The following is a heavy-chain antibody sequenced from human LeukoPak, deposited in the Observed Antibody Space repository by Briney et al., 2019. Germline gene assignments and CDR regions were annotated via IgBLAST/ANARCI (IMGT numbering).Heavy chain of an antibody. D-gene: IGHD2-15*01. V-gene: IGHV4-59*01. CDR1: GDSLRNYY. J-gene: IGHJ5*02. Sequence: SETLSLTCTVSGDSLRNYYWSWIRQTPGKGLEWIGCFYNSGNTKCNPSLKSRVTISVDTSKNQFSLNLSSVTAADMAVYYCARGDCSGTHCPERFDPWGQGTLVTVSS. CDR3: ARGDCSGTHCPERFDP. CDR2: FYNSGNT.